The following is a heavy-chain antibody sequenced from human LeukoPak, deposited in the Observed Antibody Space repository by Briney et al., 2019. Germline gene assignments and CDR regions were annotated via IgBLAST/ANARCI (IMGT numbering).Heavy chain of an antibody. CDR3: ARDARAPPPDSSPNKNDAFDI. V-gene: IGHV3-74*01. CDR1: GFTFTSYW. Sequence: GGSLRLSCAASGFTFTSYWMSWVRQAPGKGLVWVSRISSDGSITSYADSVKGRFTISRDNAKNTLYLQMNSLRAEDTAVYYCARDARAPPPDSSPNKNDAFDIWGQGTMVTVSS. D-gene: IGHD3-22*01. CDR2: ISSDGSIT. J-gene: IGHJ3*02.